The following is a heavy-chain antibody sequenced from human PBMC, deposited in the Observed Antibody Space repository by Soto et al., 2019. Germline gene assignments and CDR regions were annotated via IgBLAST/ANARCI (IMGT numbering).Heavy chain of an antibody. CDR1: GGSISSYY. CDR3: ASEDYGDYYFDY. J-gene: IGHJ4*02. D-gene: IGHD4-17*01. CDR2: IYYSGST. Sequence: PSETLSLTCTVSGGSISSYYWSWIRQPPGKGLEWIGYIYYSGSTNYNPSLKSRVTISVDTSKNQFSLKLSSVTAADTAVYYCASEDYGDYYFDYWGQGTLVTVSS. V-gene: IGHV4-59*01.